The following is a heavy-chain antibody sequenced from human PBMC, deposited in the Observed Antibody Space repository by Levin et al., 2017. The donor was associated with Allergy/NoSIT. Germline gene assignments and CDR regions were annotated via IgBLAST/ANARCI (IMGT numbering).Heavy chain of an antibody. CDR3: ARGQYYYGSGSYPDY. J-gene: IGHJ4*02. CDR1: GFTFSSYW. CDR2: INSDGSST. Sequence: GESLKISCAASGFTFSSYWMHWVRQAPGKGLVWVSRINSDGSSTSYADSVKGRFTISRDNAKNTLYLQMNSLRAEDTAVYYCARGQYYYGSGSYPDYWGQGTLVTVSS. D-gene: IGHD3-10*01. V-gene: IGHV3-74*01.